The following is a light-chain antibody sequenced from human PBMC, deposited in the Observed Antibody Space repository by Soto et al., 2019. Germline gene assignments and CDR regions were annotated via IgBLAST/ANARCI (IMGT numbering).Light chain of an antibody. Sequence: EGLLPQSTANPSLSAVSSAPLFVISSEMVASNYLAWYQQNPGQPTRLLIYGASSRATGITDRFSGSGSGTDFTLNISRLEPEDFAVLYCQQYGGSTWTSGQGTKLDI. CDR1: EMVASNY. V-gene: IGKV3-20*01. CDR2: GAS. CDR3: QQYGGSTWT. J-gene: IGKJ1*01.